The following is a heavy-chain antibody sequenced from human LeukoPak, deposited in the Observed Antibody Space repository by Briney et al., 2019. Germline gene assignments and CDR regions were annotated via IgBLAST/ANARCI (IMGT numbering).Heavy chain of an antibody. V-gene: IGHV1-69*01. Sequence: ASVKVSCKASGGTFSSYAISWVRQAPGQGLEWMGGIIPIFGTANYAQKFQGRVTITADESTNTAYMELSSLRSEDTAVYYCARVGVYGDYFDYWGQGTLVTVSS. CDR3: ARVGVYGDYFDY. CDR1: GGTFSSYA. D-gene: IGHD4-17*01. CDR2: IIPIFGTA. J-gene: IGHJ4*02.